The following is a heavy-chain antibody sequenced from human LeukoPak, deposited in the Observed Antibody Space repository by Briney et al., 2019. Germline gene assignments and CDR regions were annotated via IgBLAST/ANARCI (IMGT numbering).Heavy chain of an antibody. Sequence: GGSLRLSCVVSGFTFSSYAMSWVRQAPGKGLEWVSGISGSGGSTYYADSVKGRFTTSRDNAKNSLYLQMNSLRPEDTALYYCAKGGYSYGRYYFDYWGQGTLVTVSS. CDR3: AKGGYSYGRYYFDY. CDR1: GFTFSSYA. V-gene: IGHV3-23*01. CDR2: ISGSGGST. J-gene: IGHJ4*02. D-gene: IGHD5-18*01.